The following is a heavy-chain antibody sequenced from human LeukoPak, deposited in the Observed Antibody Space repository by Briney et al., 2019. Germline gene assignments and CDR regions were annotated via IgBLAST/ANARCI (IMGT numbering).Heavy chain of an antibody. Sequence: GGSLRLSCAASGFTFSSGAMSWVRQAPGEGLEWVSAISGSGGSTYYAHSVKGRFPISRDNSKNTLYLQMNSLRAEDTAVYYCAKVQSGSYNYWGQGTLVTVSS. D-gene: IGHD1-26*01. CDR1: GFTFSSGA. J-gene: IGHJ4*02. CDR2: ISGSGGST. V-gene: IGHV3-23*01. CDR3: AKVQSGSYNY.